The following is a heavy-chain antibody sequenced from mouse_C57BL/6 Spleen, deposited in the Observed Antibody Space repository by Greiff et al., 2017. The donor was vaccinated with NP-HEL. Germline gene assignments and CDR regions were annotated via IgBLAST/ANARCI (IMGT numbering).Heavy chain of an antibody. D-gene: IGHD2-4*01. CDR2: INPYNGDT. Sequence: VQLQQSGPELVKPGDSVKISCKASGYSFTGYFMNWVMQSHGKSLEWIGRINPYNGDTFYNQKFKGKATLTVDKSSSTAHMELRSLTSEDSAVYYCARSNDYDVGVYFDYWGQGTTLTVSS. CDR1: GYSFTGYF. CDR3: ARSNDYDVGVYFDY. V-gene: IGHV1-20*01. J-gene: IGHJ2*01.